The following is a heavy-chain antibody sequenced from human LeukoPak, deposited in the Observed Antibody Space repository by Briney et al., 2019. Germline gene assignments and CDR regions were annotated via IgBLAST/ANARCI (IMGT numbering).Heavy chain of an antibody. CDR2: ITPNADRT. Sequence: GGSLRLSCAASGFTFGSYGMSWVRQAPGKGLEWVSFITPNADRTSYADSVEGRSTISRDNPRNTVYMQMNSLRDEDTAVYYCAIMHGYYDGSGYWVQWGQGTLVTVSS. CDR3: AIMHGYYDGSGYWVQ. J-gene: IGHJ1*01. V-gene: IGHV3-23*01. D-gene: IGHD3-22*01. CDR1: GFTFGSYG.